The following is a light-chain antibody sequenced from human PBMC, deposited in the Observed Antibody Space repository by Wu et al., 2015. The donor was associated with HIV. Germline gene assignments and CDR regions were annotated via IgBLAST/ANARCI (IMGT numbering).Light chain of an antibody. CDR2: GAF. CDR3: QQLNSYPIT. CDR1: QDISRY. V-gene: IGKV1-9*01. J-gene: IGKJ4*01. Sequence: DIQLTQSPSFLSASVGDTVTITCRASQDISRYLAWYQQKPGKAPKLLIYGAFGLQTGVPSRFSGSGSETEFTLTISSLQPEDFATYYCQQLNSYPITFGGGTKVEI.